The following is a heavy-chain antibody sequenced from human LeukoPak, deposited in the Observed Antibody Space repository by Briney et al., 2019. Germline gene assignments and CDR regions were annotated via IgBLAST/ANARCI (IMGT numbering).Heavy chain of an antibody. J-gene: IGHJ4*02. CDR3: VHIPWLVGATSTLHFDY. CDR2: IDWDDDK. CDR1: GFSLSTSGMC. V-gene: IGHV2-5*08. D-gene: IGHD1-26*01. Sequence: SGPTLVNPTQTLTLTCTFSGFSLSTSGMCVSWIRQPPGKALEWLARIDWDDDKRYSPSLKSRLTITKDTSKNQVVLTMTNMDPVDTATYYCVHIPWLVGATSTLHFDYWGQGTLVTVSS.